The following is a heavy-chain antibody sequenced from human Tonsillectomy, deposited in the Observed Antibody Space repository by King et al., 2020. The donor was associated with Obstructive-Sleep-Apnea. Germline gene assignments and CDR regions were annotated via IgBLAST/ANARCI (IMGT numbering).Heavy chain of an antibody. CDR2: IGTLSDP. Sequence: VQLVESGGGLVQPGGSLRLSCAASGFTFSNFDMHWVRQATGKGLEWVSSIGTLSDPFYPGSVKGRFTISRENAKNSLFLQMNSLRAGDTAVYYCVRSAQSGWHPPMDVWGQGTTVIVSS. J-gene: IGHJ6*02. CDR3: VRSAQSGWHPPMDV. V-gene: IGHV3-13*05. D-gene: IGHD6-19*01. CDR1: GFTFSNFD.